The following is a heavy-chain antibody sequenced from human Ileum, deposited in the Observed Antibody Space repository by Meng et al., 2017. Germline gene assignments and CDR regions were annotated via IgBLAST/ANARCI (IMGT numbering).Heavy chain of an antibody. D-gene: IGHD6-19*01. CDR2: IIPIFGAA. J-gene: IGHJ5*02. CDR1: GGTFSTYA. CDR3: ARERDNIAVAGTNWFDP. V-gene: IGHV1-69*06. Sequence: SVMVFCKASGGTFSTYAISWVRQAPGQGLEWWGGIIPIFGAANYAQKFQGRVTITADKSTSTAYVELSSLRSEDTAVYYCARERDNIAVAGTNWFDPWGQGTLVTVSS.